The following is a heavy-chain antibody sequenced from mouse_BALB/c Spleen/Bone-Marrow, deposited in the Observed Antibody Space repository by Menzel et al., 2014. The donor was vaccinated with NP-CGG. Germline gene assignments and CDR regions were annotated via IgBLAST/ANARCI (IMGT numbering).Heavy chain of an antibody. Sequence: VQLQQSGGGLVQPGGSLKLSCAASGFDFSRYWMGWVRRAPGKGLGWIGEINPDSTTINYTPSLKYKFIISRDNAKNTLFLQMSNVRSEDTALYYCARLGYYGGFAYWGQGTLVTVSA. J-gene: IGHJ3*01. D-gene: IGHD2-3*01. CDR2: INPDSTTI. CDR3: ARLGYYGGFAY. CDR1: GFDFSRYW. V-gene: IGHV4-1*02.